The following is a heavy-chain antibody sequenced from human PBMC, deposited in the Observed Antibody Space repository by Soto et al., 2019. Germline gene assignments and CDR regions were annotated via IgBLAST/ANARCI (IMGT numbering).Heavy chain of an antibody. CDR2: INPDNGGK. D-gene: IGHD4-17*01. Sequence: QVQLVQSGAEVKKPGASVKVSCRASGYTFTHYGITWVRQAPGQGLEWLGWINPDNGGKHTVQRIHDRLTLTTDRSTTTVYMERMSLKYDDTDVYSCAKDLDDGGRYWDFDLWGRGTMVTVSS. J-gene: IGHJ2*01. V-gene: IGHV1-18*01. CDR3: AKDLDDGGRYWDFDL. CDR1: GYTFTHYG.